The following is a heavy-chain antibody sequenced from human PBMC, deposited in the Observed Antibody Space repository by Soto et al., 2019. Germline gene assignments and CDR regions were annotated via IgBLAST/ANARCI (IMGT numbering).Heavy chain of an antibody. V-gene: IGHV4-39*01. CDR3: ARLWFGEPYNWFDP. J-gene: IGHJ5*02. CDR1: GGSISSSSYY. CDR2: IYYSGST. D-gene: IGHD3-10*01. Sequence: SETLSLTCTVSGGSISSSSYYWGWIRQPPGKGLEWIGSIYYSGSTYYNPSLKSRVTISVDTSKNQFSLKLSSVTAADTAVYYCARLWFGEPYNWFDPWGQGTLVT.